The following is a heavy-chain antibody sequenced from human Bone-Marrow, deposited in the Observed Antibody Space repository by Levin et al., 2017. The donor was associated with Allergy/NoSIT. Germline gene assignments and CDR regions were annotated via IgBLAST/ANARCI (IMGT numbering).Heavy chain of an antibody. CDR3: ARDIGGGYYRYFYGMDV. D-gene: IGHD3-3*01. J-gene: IGHJ6*02. CDR2: IWYDGSNK. Sequence: GESLKISCEASGFVFGSYGMHWVRQAPGKGLEWVAMIWYDGSNKYYVGSVKGRFSISRDTSKSTLYLQMDSLRAEDTAVYYCARDIGGGYYRYFYGMDVWGQGTTVTVSS. V-gene: IGHV3-33*01. CDR1: GFVFGSYG.